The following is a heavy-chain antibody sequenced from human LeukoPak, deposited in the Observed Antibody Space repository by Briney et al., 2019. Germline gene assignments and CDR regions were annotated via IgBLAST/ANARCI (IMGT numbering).Heavy chain of an antibody. CDR1: GFTFSSYS. Sequence: GGSLRLSCAASGFTFSSYSMNWVRQAPGKGLEWVSSISSSSSYIYYADSVKGRFTISRDNAKSSLYLQMNSLRAEDTAVYYCARDTVLWFGEIDYWGQGTLVTVSS. D-gene: IGHD3-10*01. J-gene: IGHJ4*02. CDR2: ISSSSSYI. V-gene: IGHV3-21*01. CDR3: ARDTVLWFGEIDY.